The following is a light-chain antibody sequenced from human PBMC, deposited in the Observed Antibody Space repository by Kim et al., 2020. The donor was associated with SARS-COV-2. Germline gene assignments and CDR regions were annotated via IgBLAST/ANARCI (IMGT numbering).Light chain of an antibody. V-gene: IGKV1-27*01. J-gene: IGKJ4*01. CDR2: AAS. Sequence: ASVGDRVTITYRASQGIRNYLAWYQQKPVKVPKLLIYAASTLQSEVPSRFSGSGSGTDFTLTISSLQPEDVATYYCQKYNSVPLTFGGGTKVDIK. CDR1: QGIRNY. CDR3: QKYNSVPLT.